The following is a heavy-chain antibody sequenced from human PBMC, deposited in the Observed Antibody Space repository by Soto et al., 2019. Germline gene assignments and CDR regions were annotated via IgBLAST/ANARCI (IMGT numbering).Heavy chain of an antibody. V-gene: IGHV1-69*13. J-gene: IGHJ3*02. Sequence: GPSVKLSCKASGSTFSSYAISGVRQAPVQGLEWMGGIIPIFGTANYAQKFQGRVTITADESTSTAYMELSSPRSENTAVGYCARAMVVAVVAATAAFDIWGQGKMVNVAS. D-gene: IGHD2-15*01. CDR2: IIPIFGTA. CDR3: ARAMVVAVVAATAAFDI. CDR1: GSTFSSYA.